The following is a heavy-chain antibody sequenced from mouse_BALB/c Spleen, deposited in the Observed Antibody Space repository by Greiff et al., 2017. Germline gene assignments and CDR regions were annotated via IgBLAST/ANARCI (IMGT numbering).Heavy chain of an antibody. CDR1: GFSLTSYG. Sequence: QVHVKQSGPGLVAPSQSLSITCTVSGFSLTSYGVHWVRQPPGKGLEWLGVIWAGGSTNYNSALMSRLSISKDNSKSQVFLKMNSLQTDDTAMYYCARDRDYYGSSYVGFAYWGQGTLVTVSA. D-gene: IGHD1-1*01. V-gene: IGHV2-9*02. CDR2: IWAGGST. J-gene: IGHJ3*01. CDR3: ARDRDYYGSSYVGFAY.